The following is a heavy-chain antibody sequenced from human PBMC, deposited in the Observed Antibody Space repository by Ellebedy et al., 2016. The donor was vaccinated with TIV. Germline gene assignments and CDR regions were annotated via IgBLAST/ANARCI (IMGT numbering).Heavy chain of an antibody. CDR3: ARGTRDYDFWSGYYGGHYYYYYGMDV. CDR1: GGSFSGYY. V-gene: IGHV4-34*01. D-gene: IGHD3-3*01. Sequence: SETLSLXCAVYGGSFSGYYWSWIRQPPGKGLEWIGEINHSGSTNYNPSLKSRVTISVDTSKNQFSLKLSSVTAADTAVYYCARGTRDYDFWSGYYGGHYYYYYGMDVWGQGTTVTVSS. CDR2: INHSGST. J-gene: IGHJ6*02.